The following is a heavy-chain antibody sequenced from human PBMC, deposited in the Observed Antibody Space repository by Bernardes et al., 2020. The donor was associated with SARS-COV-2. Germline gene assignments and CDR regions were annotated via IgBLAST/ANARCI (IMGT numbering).Heavy chain of an antibody. CDR1: GGSITNPD. CDR2: ISNDGSIK. Sequence: LSLTCTVSGGSITNPDYYWGWIRQSPGKGPEWVAVISNDGSIKYYTDSVKGRFTISRDNSKNTLYLLMNSLRTDDTAVYYCTRGLELELITWFDYWGQGTLVTVSS. J-gene: IGHJ4*02. CDR3: TRGLELELITWFDY. D-gene: IGHD1-7*01. V-gene: IGHV3-30-3*01.